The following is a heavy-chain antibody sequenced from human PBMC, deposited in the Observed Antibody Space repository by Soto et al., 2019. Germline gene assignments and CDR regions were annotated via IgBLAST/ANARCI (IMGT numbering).Heavy chain of an antibody. CDR3: AREEYCRGTSCYAAGWFGR. CDR2: INGDGTAK. CDR1: GFTFSSSW. Sequence: EVQLVESGGGLVQPGGSLRLACAASGFTFSSSWMHWVRQAPGKGLVWVSRINGDGTAKRNADSVKGRFTISRDNAKNTLYLEMSSLRAEDTAVYYCAREEYCRGTSCYAAGWFGRWGQGTLVTVSS. J-gene: IGHJ5*02. V-gene: IGHV3-74*01. D-gene: IGHD2-2*01.